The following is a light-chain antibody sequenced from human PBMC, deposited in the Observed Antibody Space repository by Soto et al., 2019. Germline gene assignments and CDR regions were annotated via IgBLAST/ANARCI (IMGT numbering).Light chain of an antibody. CDR3: QSYDSSRSPLYV. V-gene: IGLV1-40*01. CDR1: SSNIGAGYD. J-gene: IGLJ1*01. CDR2: ANN. Sequence: QSVLTQPPSVSGSPGQRVSISCTGSSSNIGAGYDVHWYQHRPGTAPKLLIYANNNRPSGVPDRFSGSKYGTSASLAITGLQAEDEADYYCQSYDSSRSPLYVFGTGTKLTVL.